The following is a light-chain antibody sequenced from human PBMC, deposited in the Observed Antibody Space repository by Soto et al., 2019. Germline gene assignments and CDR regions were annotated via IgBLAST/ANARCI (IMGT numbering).Light chain of an antibody. V-gene: IGKV3-20*01. Sequence: IVLTHSPATLSVFPGEKATLSCGASQSVSNNLAWYHQKPGQAPRPLIYGASTRATGVPARFSGSGSGSDLTLTIRTLEPEDFAVYYCPQYGSSIKTFGQGTKGDI. CDR3: PQYGSSIKT. J-gene: IGKJ1*01. CDR1: QSVSNN. CDR2: GAS.